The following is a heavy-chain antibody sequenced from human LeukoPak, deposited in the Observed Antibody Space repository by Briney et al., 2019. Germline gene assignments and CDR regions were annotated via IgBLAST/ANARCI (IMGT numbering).Heavy chain of an antibody. D-gene: IGHD6-13*01. Sequence: ASVKVSCKASGYTFTSYTMHWVRQAPGQRLEWMGWINAGNGNTKYSQKLQGRVTITRDTSASTAYMELSSLRCEDTAVYYCARTGYSSSWYLGDWGQGTLVTVSS. CDR1: GYTFTSYT. V-gene: IGHV1-3*01. J-gene: IGHJ4*02. CDR2: INAGNGNT. CDR3: ARTGYSSSWYLGD.